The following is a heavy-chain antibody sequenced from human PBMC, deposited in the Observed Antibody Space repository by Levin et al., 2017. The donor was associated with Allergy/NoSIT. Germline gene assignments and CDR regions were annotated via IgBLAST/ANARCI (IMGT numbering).Heavy chain of an antibody. CDR1: GFTFSGYW. CDR2: INSDGSST. V-gene: IGHV3-74*01. Sequence: PGGSLRLSCAASGFTFSGYWMHWVRQAPGKGLVWVSRINSDGSSTSYVDSVKDRFTISRDNAKNTLYLQMNSLRAEDTAVYYCARGGQYGSSWFDYWGQGTLVTVSS. J-gene: IGHJ4*02. D-gene: IGHD6-13*01. CDR3: ARGGQYGSSWFDY.